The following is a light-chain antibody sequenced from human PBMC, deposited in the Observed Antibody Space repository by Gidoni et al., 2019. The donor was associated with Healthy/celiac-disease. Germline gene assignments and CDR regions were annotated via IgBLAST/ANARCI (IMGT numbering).Light chain of an antibody. J-gene: IGKJ1*01. V-gene: IGKV1-39*01. CDR3: QQSYSTPT. CDR2: AAS. Sequence: DIQMTQSPSSLSASVGDRVTINCRASQRISSYLNWYQQKPGKAPKLLIYAASSLQSGVPSRFSGSGSGTDFTLTISSLQPEDFATYYCQQSYSTPTFGQGTKVEIK. CDR1: QRISSY.